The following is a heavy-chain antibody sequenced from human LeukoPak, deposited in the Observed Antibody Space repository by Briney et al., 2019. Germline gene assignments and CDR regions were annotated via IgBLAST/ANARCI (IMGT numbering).Heavy chain of an antibody. Sequence: PGGSLRLSCAASGFTVSSNSMSWVRQAPGKGLEWVSVIYSGGTTYYADSVKGRFTISKDNSKNTLYLQMNSLRAEDTAVYYCARELWFGELDGYWGQGTLVTVSS. D-gene: IGHD3-10*01. CDR3: ARELWFGELDGY. CDR1: GFTVSSNS. CDR2: IYSGGTT. J-gene: IGHJ4*02. V-gene: IGHV3-66*01.